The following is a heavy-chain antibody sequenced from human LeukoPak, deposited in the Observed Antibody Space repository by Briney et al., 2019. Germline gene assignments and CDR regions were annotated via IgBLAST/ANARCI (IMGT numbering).Heavy chain of an antibody. CDR2: ISGDGGST. CDR1: GFTFDDYA. D-gene: IGHD3-9*01. V-gene: IGHV3-43*02. Sequence: GGSLRLSCAASGFTFDDYAMHWVRQAPGKGLEWVPLISGDGGSTYYADSVKGRFTISRDNSKNSLYLQMNSLRTEDTALYYCAKVGILTGHWTFDYWGQGTLVTVSS. J-gene: IGHJ4*02. CDR3: AKVGILTGHWTFDY.